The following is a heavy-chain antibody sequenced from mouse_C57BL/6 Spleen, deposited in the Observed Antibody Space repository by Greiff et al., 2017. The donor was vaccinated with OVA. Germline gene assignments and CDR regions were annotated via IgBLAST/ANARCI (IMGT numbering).Heavy chain of an antibody. CDR2: IDPSDSET. V-gene: IGHV1-52*01. D-gene: IGHD3-2*02. CDR1: GYTFTSYW. Sequence: VQLQQPGAELVRPGSSVKLSCKASGYTFTSYWMLWVKQRPIQGLDWIGNIDPSDSETHYNQKFKDKATLTVDKSSSTAYMQLSSLTSEDSAVYYCARSDSSGYGWFAYWGQGTLVTVSA. CDR3: ARSDSSGYGWFAY. J-gene: IGHJ3*01.